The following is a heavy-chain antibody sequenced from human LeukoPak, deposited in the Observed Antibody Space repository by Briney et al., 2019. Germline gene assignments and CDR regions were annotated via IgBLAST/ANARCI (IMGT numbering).Heavy chain of an antibody. J-gene: IGHJ4*02. D-gene: IGHD3-16*02. Sequence: SETLSLTCTVSGGSISSYYWSWIRQPPGKGLGWIGYIYYSGSTNYNPSLKSRVTISVDTSKNQFSLKLSSVTAADTAVYYCARHPHVDYVWGSYRPYYFDYWGQGTLVTVSS. CDR1: GGSISSYY. CDR2: IYYSGST. V-gene: IGHV4-59*08. CDR3: ARHPHVDYVWGSYRPYYFDY.